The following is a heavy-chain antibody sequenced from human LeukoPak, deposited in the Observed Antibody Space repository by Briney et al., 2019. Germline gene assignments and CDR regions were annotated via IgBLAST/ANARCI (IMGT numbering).Heavy chain of an antibody. CDR1: GFTFNNFA. CDR2: ISGSGGST. CDR3: AVTGYSSKSPNI. Sequence: GGSLRLSCAAAGFTFNNFAMSWVRQAPGKGREWVSHISGSGGSTHYADSVKRRFTIPRDNYKNALYLQLNSLRAEDTAVYYCAVTGYSSKSPNIWGQGTMVTVSS. D-gene: IGHD6-13*01. J-gene: IGHJ3*02. V-gene: IGHV3-23*01.